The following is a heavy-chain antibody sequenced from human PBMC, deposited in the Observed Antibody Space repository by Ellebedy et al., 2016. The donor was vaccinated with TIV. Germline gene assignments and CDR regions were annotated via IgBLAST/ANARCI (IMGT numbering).Heavy chain of an antibody. V-gene: IGHV4-34*01. D-gene: IGHD2-2*01. CDR2: INHNGST. J-gene: IGHJ6*02. CDR3: ARERGYCSSTSCYPDYYYGMDV. Sequence: SETLSLXXAVYGGSFSGYYWSWIRQPPGKGLEWIGEINHNGSTNYNPSLKSRVTISVDTSKNQFSLKLSSVTAADTAVYYCARERGYCSSTSCYPDYYYGMDVWGQGITVTVSS. CDR1: GGSFSGYY.